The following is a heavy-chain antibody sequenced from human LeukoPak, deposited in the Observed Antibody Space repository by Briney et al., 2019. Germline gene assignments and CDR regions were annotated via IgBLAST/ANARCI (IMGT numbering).Heavy chain of an antibody. CDR3: ARGLQPDY. Sequence: GGSLRLSCAASGFTFSSYAMSWVRQSPGKGLEWVSYITLSSSVIYYADSVRGRFTISRDNAKNSLYLQMNSLRAEDTAVYYCARGLQPDYWGQGTLVTVSS. CDR2: ITLSSSVI. V-gene: IGHV3-48*01. CDR1: GFTFSSYA. J-gene: IGHJ4*02.